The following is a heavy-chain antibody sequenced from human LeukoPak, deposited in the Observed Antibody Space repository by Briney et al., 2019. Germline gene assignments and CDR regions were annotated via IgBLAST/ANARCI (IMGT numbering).Heavy chain of an antibody. CDR2: IYYSGST. D-gene: IGHD3-10*01. Sequence: SGTLSLTCTVSGGSISSSSYYWGCIRQSPGNGLEWIGSIYYSGSTYYNPSLKSRVTISVDTSMNQFSLNLNFVTAAGAAVYYCARRSKTPGKTIFDYWGQGTLVTVSS. CDR1: GGSISSSSYY. CDR3: ARRSKTPGKTIFDY. V-gene: IGHV4-39*01. J-gene: IGHJ4*02.